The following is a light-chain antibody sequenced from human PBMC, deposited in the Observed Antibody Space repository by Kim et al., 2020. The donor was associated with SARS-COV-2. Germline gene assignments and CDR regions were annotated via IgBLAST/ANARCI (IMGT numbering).Light chain of an antibody. CDR3: KQYNGCPPMT. J-gene: IGKJ5*01. CDR2: DGA. V-gene: IGKV3-15*01. CDR1: QSVSSN. Sequence: PGERVTLSCRASQSVSSNLAGYQQKPGQDPWSLIYDGATRATSVPARFSSSSCATAVALTTSSLLSEEFAVYYCKQYNGCPPMTFCQGTPL.